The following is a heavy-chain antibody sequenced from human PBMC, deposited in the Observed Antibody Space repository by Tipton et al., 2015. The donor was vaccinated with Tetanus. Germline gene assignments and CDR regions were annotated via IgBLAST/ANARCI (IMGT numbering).Heavy chain of an antibody. V-gene: IGHV3-74*01. J-gene: IGHJ5*02. D-gene: IGHD6-19*01. CDR3: ARAQVVAGTGGFDP. CDR2: INSDGSST. Sequence: SLRLSCAASGFTLSGHWMHWVRQAPGKGLVWVSRINSDGSSTSYADSVKGRFTISRDNAKNMLYLQMNSLRAEDTAVYYCARAQVVAGTGGFDPWGQGTPVTVSS. CDR1: GFTLSGHW.